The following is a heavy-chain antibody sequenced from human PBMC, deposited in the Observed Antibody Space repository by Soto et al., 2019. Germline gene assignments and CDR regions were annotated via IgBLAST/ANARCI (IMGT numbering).Heavy chain of an antibody. CDR3: AKSASEIVYDAFDF. Sequence: QVQLVQSGAEVMKPGSSVRLSCKAFGGTFSRSISWVRQAPGQGLEWMGGIIPIFDRTTYAQRFQGRLTFTADESTSTVYMELSSLRSEDTALYYCAKSASEIVYDAFDFWGQGTMVTVSS. CDR2: IIPIFDRT. CDR1: GGTFSRS. V-gene: IGHV1-69*01. J-gene: IGHJ3*01. D-gene: IGHD1-26*01.